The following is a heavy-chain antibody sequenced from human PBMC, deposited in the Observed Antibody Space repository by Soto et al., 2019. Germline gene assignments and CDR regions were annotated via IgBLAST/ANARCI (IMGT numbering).Heavy chain of an antibody. J-gene: IGHJ4*02. Sequence: SETLSLTCTVSGGSISSYYWSWIRQPPGKGLEWIGYIYYSGSTNYNPSLKSRVTISVDTSKNQFSLKLSSVTAADTAVYYCAREGGYCSGGSCYWSVDYWGQGTLVTVSS. D-gene: IGHD2-15*01. V-gene: IGHV4-59*01. CDR3: AREGGYCSGGSCYWSVDY. CDR2: IYYSGST. CDR1: GGSISSYY.